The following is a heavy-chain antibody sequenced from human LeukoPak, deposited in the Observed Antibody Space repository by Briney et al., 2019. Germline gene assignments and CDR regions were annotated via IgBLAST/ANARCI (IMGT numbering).Heavy chain of an antibody. J-gene: IGHJ5*02. CDR3: ASGARDYYDSSGSRSWFDP. CDR1: GGSISSSNW. D-gene: IGHD3-22*01. V-gene: IGHV4-4*02. CDR2: IYHSGST. Sequence: SETLSLTCAVSGGSISSSNWWSWVRQPPGKGLEWIGEIYHSGSTYYNPSLKSRVTISVDRSKNQFSLRLSSVTAADTAVYYCASGARDYYDSSGSRSWFDPWGQGTLVTVSS.